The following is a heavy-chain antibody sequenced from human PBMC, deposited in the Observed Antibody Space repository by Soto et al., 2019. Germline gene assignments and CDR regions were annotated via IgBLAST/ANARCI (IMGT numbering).Heavy chain of an antibody. CDR3: ARAATYYYDSSGYYPFDP. CDR2: IIPILGTA. V-gene: IGHV1-69*13. J-gene: IGHJ5*02. CDR1: GGTFSSYA. D-gene: IGHD3-22*01. Sequence: SVKVSCKASGGTFSSYAISWVRQAPGQGLEWMGGIIPILGTANYAQKFQGRVTITADESTSTAYMELSSLRSEDTAVYYCARAATYYYDSSGYYPFDPWGQGTLVTVSS.